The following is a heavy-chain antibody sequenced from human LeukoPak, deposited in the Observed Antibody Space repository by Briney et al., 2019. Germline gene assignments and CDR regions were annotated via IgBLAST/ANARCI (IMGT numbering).Heavy chain of an antibody. CDR1: GGSISSYY. CDR2: IYYSGST. D-gene: IGHD1-1*01. Sequence: PSETPSLTCTVSGGSISSYYWSWIRQPPGKGLEWIGYIYYSGSTNYNPSLKSRVTISVDTSKNQFSLKLSSVTAADTAVYYCARGNWSRSRKQTIFDYWGQGTLVTVSS. CDR3: ARGNWSRSRKQTIFDY. J-gene: IGHJ4*02. V-gene: IGHV4-59*01.